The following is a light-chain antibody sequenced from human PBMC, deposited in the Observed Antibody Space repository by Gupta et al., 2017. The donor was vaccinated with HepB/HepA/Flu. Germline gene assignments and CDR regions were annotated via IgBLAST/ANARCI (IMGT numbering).Light chain of an antibody. CDR1: QSVDSKY. J-gene: IGKJ3*01. CDR2: ATS. CDR3: QHFGDAPPGMT. V-gene: IGKV3-20*01. Sequence: EIVLTQSPGTLSLSPGERATLSCRASQSVDSKYLAWYQQKPGQAPRLLIYATSNRLTGVPHRFSGSGSGADSTLTISRLEAADFAVYYCQHFGDAPPGMTFGPGTRVD.